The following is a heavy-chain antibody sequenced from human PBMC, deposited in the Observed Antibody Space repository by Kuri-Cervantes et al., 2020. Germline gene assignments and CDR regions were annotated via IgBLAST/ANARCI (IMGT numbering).Heavy chain of an antibody. J-gene: IGHJ4*02. CDR1: GFSLSTSGVG. Sequence: SGPTLVKPTQTLTLTCTFSGFSLSTSGVGVGWIRQPPGKALEWLALIYWNDDKRYSPSLKSRLTITKDTSKNQVVLTTTNMDPVDTATYYCAHSLWFGEFHDYWGQGTLVTVSS. V-gene: IGHV2-5*01. CDR2: IYWNDDK. CDR3: AHSLWFGEFHDY. D-gene: IGHD3-10*01.